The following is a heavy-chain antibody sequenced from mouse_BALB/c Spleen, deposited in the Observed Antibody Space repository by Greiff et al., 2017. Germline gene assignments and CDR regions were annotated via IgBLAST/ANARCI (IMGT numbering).Heavy chain of an antibody. Sequence: EVKLMESGPGLVKPSQSLSLTCSVTGYSITSGYYWNWIRQFPGNKLEWMGYISYDGSNNYNPSLKNRISITRDTSKNQFFLKLNSVTTEDTATYYCARGQIYYYGSSYGYFDVWGAGTTVTVSS. CDR3: ARGQIYYYGSSYGYFDV. D-gene: IGHD1-1*01. CDR2: ISYDGSN. V-gene: IGHV3-6*02. J-gene: IGHJ1*01. CDR1: GYSITSGYY.